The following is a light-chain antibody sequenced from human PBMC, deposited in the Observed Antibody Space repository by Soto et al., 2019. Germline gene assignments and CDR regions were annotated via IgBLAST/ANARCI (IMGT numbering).Light chain of an antibody. J-gene: IGKJ1*01. CDR3: LKFCYRVGP. CDR2: GAS. Sequence: ELVMTQSPATLSVSPGETATLSCRASQSVSSTLAWYQQKPGQAPTLLIYGASSRATVIPARFSGRGSGTECQLSTSIWRSEYVADDYRLKFCYRVGPLGQGTMIELK. CDR1: QSVSST. V-gene: IGKV3-15*01.